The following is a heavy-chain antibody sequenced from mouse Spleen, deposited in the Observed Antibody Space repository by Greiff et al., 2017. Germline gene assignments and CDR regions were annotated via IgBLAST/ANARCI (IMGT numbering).Heavy chain of an antibody. V-gene: IGHV5-4*02. J-gene: IGHJ4*01. CDR1: GFTFSDYY. Sequence: EVQLVESGGGLVKPGGSLKLSCAASGFTFSDYYMYWVRQTPEKRLEWVATISDGGSYTYYPDSVKGRFTISRDNAKNNLYLQMSSLKSEDTAMYYCARDMYYYAMDYWGQGTSVTVSS. CDR2: ISDGGSYT. CDR3: ARDMYYYAMDY.